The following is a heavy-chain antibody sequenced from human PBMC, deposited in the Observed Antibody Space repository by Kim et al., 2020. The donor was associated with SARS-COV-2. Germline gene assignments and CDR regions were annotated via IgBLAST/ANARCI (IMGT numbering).Heavy chain of an antibody. J-gene: IGHJ6*02. V-gene: IGHV1-2*06. D-gene: IGHD4-17*01. CDR2: INPNSGGT. Sequence: ASVKVSCKASGYTFTGYYMHWVRQAPGQGLEWMGRINPNSGGTNYAQKFQGRVTMTRDTSISTAYMELSRLRSDDTAVYYCARDEVATVTTRSSPYYYYGMDVWGQGTTVTVSS. CDR3: ARDEVATVTTRSSPYYYYGMDV. CDR1: GYTFTGYY.